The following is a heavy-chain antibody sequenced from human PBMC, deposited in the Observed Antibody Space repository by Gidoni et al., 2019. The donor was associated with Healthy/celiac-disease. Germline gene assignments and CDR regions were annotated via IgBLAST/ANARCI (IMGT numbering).Heavy chain of an antibody. CDR1: GGSLSSSY. J-gene: IGHJ6*02. Sequence: QVQLQESGPGLVKPSETLSLTCTVSGGSLSSSYWSWIRQPPGKGLEWIGYIYYSGSTNPNPSLKSRVTISVDTSKNQFSLKLSSVTAADTAVYYCARGVGPLYGDYVLLAGYGMDVWGQGTTVTVSS. CDR2: IYYSGST. D-gene: IGHD4-17*01. CDR3: ARGVGPLYGDYVLLAGYGMDV. V-gene: IGHV4-59*01.